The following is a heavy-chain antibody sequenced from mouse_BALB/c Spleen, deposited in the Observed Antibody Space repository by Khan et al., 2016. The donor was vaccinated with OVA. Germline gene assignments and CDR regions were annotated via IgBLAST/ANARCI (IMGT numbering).Heavy chain of an antibody. J-gene: IGHJ4*01. Sequence: QVQLKQSGPGLVAPSQSLSITCTISGFSLTNYGVHWVRQHPGKGLEWRVVTWSDGSTTYTSALKSRLTISKDNSKSQVFLKMNSLQTDDTAMYFCARQPYYHYNIMDYWGQGTSVTVSS. CDR3: ARQPYYHYNIMDY. D-gene: IGHD2-10*01. CDR2: TWSDGST. CDR1: GFSLTNYG. V-gene: IGHV2-6-1*01.